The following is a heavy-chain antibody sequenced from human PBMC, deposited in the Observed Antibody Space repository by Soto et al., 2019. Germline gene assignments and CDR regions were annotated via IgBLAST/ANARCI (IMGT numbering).Heavy chain of an antibody. J-gene: IGHJ6*02. CDR1: GYSFTNSW. CDR3: ARRGDSSGWYYYYYGMDV. V-gene: IGHV5-51*01. CDR2: IYPGDSDT. Sequence: GESLKISCKGSGYSFTNSWIGWVRQMPGKGLEWMGIIYPGDSDTRYSPSFQGQVTISADKSISTAYLQWSSLKASDTAMYYCARRGDSSGWYYYYYGMDVWGQGTTVTVSS. D-gene: IGHD6-19*01.